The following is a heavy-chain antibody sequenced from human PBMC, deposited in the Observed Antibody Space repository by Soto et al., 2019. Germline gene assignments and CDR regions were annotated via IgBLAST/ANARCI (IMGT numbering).Heavy chain of an antibody. V-gene: IGHV1-2*02. Sequence: ASVKVSCKASGYTFTAYHIHWVRQAPGQGLEWMGWINPNSGGANYAQKFEGRVTMTRDTSISTVYMELSRLGSDDTALYYCARDYSGHGMDVWGQGTTVTVSS. CDR2: INPNSGGA. CDR1: GYTFTAYH. CDR3: ARDYSGHGMDV. J-gene: IGHJ6*02. D-gene: IGHD1-26*01.